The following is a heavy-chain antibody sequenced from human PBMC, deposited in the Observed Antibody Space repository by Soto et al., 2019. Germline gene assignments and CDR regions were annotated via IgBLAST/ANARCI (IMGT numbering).Heavy chain of an antibody. CDR2: IGWNGANV. CDR1: GFSFGDYG. V-gene: IGHV3-9*01. J-gene: IGHJ5*01. CDR3: GKDLRWLALTVQIDS. Sequence: EVQLVESGGGLVQPGRSLRLTCAASGFSFGDYGMHWVRHTPGKGLEWVSGIGWNGANVVYADSVKCRFTASRDNAKNLLYLQMNSLRPEATALYYCGKDLRWLALTVQIDSWGQGTLVNVSS. D-gene: IGHD6-19*01.